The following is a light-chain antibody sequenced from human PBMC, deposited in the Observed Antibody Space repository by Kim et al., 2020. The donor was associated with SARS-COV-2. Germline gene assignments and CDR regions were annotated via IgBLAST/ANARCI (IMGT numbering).Light chain of an antibody. CDR3: QRYGSSPPWT. J-gene: IGKJ1*01. Sequence: ELVLTQSPGTLSLSPGERATLSGRASQSVSSSFLAWYQHKPGQGPRLLIFGASNRATGIPDRFSGNGSGTDFSLTISRLEPEDFAVYYCQRYGSSPPWTFGQGTKVDIK. CDR2: GAS. V-gene: IGKV3-20*01. CDR1: QSVSSSF.